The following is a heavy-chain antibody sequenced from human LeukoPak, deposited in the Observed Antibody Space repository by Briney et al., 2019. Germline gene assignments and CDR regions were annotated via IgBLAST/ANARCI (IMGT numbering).Heavy chain of an antibody. D-gene: IGHD5-24*01. V-gene: IGHV4-39*01. Sequence: GSLRLSCAASGFTFSSYAMSWVRQPPGKGLEWIGTIYYSGRTDYTPSLKSRVTISVDTSKNQFSLKLSSVTAADTAVYYCARGRRDGYNFWGFDYWGQGTLVTVSS. J-gene: IGHJ4*02. CDR2: IYYSGRT. CDR3: ARGRRDGYNFWGFDY. CDR1: GFTFSSYA.